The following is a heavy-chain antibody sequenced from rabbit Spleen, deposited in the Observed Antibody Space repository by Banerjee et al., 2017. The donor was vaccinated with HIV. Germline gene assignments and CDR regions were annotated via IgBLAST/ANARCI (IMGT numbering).Heavy chain of an antibody. CDR1: GFSLNSDYV. CDR3: ARGSAAMTMVITGYYLSL. J-gene: IGHJ4*01. CDR2: INTSTGTT. Sequence: QSLEESGGDLFQPGGSLALTCKASGFSLNSDYVMCWVRQAPGKGLEWIGCINTSTGTTVYATWAKGRFTISRTSSPSVTLQMTSLTAADTATYFCARGSAAMTMVITGYYLSLWGQGTLVTVS. V-gene: IGHV1S40*01. D-gene: IGHD2-1*01.